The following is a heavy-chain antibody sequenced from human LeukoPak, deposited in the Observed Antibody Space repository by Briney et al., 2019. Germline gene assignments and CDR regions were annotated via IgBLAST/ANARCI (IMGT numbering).Heavy chain of an antibody. CDR3: AKTYHSGSYYFDY. CDR1: GFTFSSYA. V-gene: IGHV3-23*01. CDR2: ISGSGGST. Sequence: GGSLRLSCAASGFTFSSYAMSWVRQAPWKGLEWVSAISGSGGSTYYADSVKGRFTISRDNSKNTLYLQMNSLRAEDTAVYYCAKTYHSGSYYFDYWGQGTLVTVSS. J-gene: IGHJ4*02. D-gene: IGHD1-26*01.